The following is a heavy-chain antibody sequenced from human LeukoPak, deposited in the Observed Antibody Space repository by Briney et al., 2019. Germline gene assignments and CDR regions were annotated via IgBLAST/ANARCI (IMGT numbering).Heavy chain of an antibody. CDR2: MNWDGSTT. CDR1: GFTLRSNW. Sequence: GGPLGLSWPASGFTLRSNWMHWFRQAPGRGLVWVARMNWDGSTTTYADSAKGRFTISRDNAKNTLYLQMKSLRAEDTAVYYCARRRTQLSDAFDIWGQGTMVTVSS. J-gene: IGHJ3*02. V-gene: IGHV3-74*03. D-gene: IGHD5-18*01. CDR3: ARRRTQLSDAFDI.